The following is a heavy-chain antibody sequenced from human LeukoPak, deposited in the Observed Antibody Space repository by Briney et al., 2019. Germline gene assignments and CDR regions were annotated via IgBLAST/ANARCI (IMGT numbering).Heavy chain of an antibody. Sequence: NAGGSLRLSCAASGFTFSSYSMNWVRQAPGKGLEWVSSISSSSSYIYYADSVKGRFTISRDNAKNSLYLQMNSLRAEDTAVYYCAKFPSPSSSFDYWGQGTLVTVSS. CDR2: ISSSSSYI. D-gene: IGHD2-2*01. J-gene: IGHJ4*02. CDR1: GFTFSSYS. CDR3: AKFPSPSSSFDY. V-gene: IGHV3-21*01.